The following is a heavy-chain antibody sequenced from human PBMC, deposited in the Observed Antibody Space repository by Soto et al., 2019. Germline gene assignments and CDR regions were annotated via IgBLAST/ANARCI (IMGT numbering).Heavy chain of an antibody. J-gene: IGHJ3*02. CDR3: AKDLREPPDAFDI. CDR1: GFTFSSYG. CDR2: ISYDGSNK. V-gene: IGHV3-30*18. Sequence: TGGSLRLSCAASGFTFSSYGMHWVRQAPGKGLEWVAVISYDGSNKYYADSVKGRFTISRDNSKNTLYLQMNSLRAEDTAVYYCAKDLREPPDAFDIWGQGTMVT.